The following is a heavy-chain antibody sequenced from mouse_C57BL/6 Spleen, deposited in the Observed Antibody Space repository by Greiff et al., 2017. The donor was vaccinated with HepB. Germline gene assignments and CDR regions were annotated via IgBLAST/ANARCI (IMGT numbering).Heavy chain of an antibody. CDR3: ARITTVVEGYFDV. CDR2: IYPGSGNT. V-gene: IGHV1-76*01. CDR1: GYTFTDYY. Sequence: QVQLQQSGAELVRPGASVKLSCKASGYTFTDYYINWVKQRPGQGLEWIARIYPGSGNTYYNEKFKGKATLTAEKSSSTAYMQLSSLTSEDSAVYFCARITTVVEGYFDVWGTGTTVTVSS. D-gene: IGHD1-1*01. J-gene: IGHJ1*03.